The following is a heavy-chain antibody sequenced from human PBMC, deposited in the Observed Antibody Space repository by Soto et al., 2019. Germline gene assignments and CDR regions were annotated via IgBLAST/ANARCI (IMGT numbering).Heavy chain of an antibody. V-gene: IGHV1-69*04. CDR2: IIPIPDIT. D-gene: IGHD3-3*01. CDR3: ARDRITTRGDAFDL. J-gene: IGHJ3*01. CDR1: GGTFSTYI. Sequence: QVQLVHSGAEVRKPGSSVKVSCKAPGGTFSTYIISWVRQAPGQGLEWMGRIIPIPDITNYAQKFQGRVTVTADRSTSTAYMELTSLKSEDTAGYYCARDRITTRGDAFDLWGQGTMVTVSS.